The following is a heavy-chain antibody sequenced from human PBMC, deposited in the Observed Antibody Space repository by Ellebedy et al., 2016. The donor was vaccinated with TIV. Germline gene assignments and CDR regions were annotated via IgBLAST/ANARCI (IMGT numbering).Heavy chain of an antibody. CDR2: ISVYNGNT. V-gene: IGHV1-18*01. CDR3: ARVGYYDGNDYYSYYYYGMDV. J-gene: IGHJ6*02. Sequence: AASVKVSCKASGYTFTSYGISWARQAPGQGLEWMGWISVYNGNTNYAQKFQGRVAMTTDKSTNTAYMELRSLRSDDTAVYYCARVGYYDGNDYYSYYYYGMDVWGQGTTVTVSS. CDR1: GYTFTSYG. D-gene: IGHD3-22*01.